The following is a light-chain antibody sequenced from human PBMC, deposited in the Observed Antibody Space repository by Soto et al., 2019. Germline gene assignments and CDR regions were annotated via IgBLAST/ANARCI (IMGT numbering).Light chain of an antibody. Sequence: IVVTQSPSSLSVSPWERVTLSCRASQSVITYLAWHQQKPGQAPRLLIYDASTRATGTPARFSGDGSGTEFTLTISSLQSEDFAVYYCQQYNTWPRFGQGTKADIK. J-gene: IGKJ1*01. CDR3: QQYNTWPR. CDR1: QSVITY. V-gene: IGKV3-15*01. CDR2: DAS.